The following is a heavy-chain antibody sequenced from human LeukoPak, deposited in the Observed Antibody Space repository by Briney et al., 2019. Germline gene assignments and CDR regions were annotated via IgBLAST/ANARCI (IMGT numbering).Heavy chain of an antibody. CDR1: GYTFTSYG. D-gene: IGHD1-26*01. J-gene: IGHJ4*02. CDR3: ASSRGGATPFDY. V-gene: IGHV1-18*01. Sequence: ASVKVSCKASGYTFTSYGISWARQAPGQGLEWMGWISAYNGNTNYAQKFQGRVTMTEDTSTDTAYMELSSLRSEDTAVYYCASSRGGATPFDYWGQGTLVTVSS. CDR2: ISAYNGNT.